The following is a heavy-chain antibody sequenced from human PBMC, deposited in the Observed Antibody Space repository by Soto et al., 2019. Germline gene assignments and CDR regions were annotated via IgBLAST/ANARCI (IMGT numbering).Heavy chain of an antibody. CDR2: ISGSGGST. Sequence: VSLRLSCAASGFTFSSYAMSWVRQAPGKVLEWVSAISGSGGSTYYADSVKGRFTISRDNSKNTLYLQMNSLRAEDTAVYYCAKGTGGYSSSWSWFDPWGQGTLVTVSS. J-gene: IGHJ5*02. CDR3: AKGTGGYSSSWSWFDP. V-gene: IGHV3-23*01. D-gene: IGHD6-13*01. CDR1: GFTFSSYA.